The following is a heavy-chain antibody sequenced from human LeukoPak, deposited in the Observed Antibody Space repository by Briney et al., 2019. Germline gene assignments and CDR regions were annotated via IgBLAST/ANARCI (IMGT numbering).Heavy chain of an antibody. CDR1: GFIFSNYA. Sequence: GGSPRLSCAASGFIFSNYAMTWVRQAPGKGLEWVSTISGSDDSTFYADSVRGRFTISRDNSKNTLYLQMNSLRAEDTAVYYCAKSRSGGGSCYNYWGQGTLVTVSS. V-gene: IGHV3-23*01. CDR2: ISGSDDST. CDR3: AKSRSGGGSCYNY. J-gene: IGHJ4*02. D-gene: IGHD2-15*01.